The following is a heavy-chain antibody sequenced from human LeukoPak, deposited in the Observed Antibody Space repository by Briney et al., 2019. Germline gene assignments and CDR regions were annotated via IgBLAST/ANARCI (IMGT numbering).Heavy chain of an antibody. V-gene: IGHV3-23*01. CDR2: ISGSGGST. Sequence: GGSLRLSCPAPGFPFSSYALSWVRQAPGKGLEWVSAISGSGGSTYYADSVKGRFTISRDNSKNTLYLQMNSLRAEDTAVYYCAKSGIQLWPSPFDYWGQGTLVTVSS. CDR1: GFPFSSYA. D-gene: IGHD5-18*01. J-gene: IGHJ4*02. CDR3: AKSGIQLWPSPFDY.